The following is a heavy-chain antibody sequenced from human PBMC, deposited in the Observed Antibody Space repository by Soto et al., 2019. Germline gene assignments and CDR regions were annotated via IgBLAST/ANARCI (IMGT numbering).Heavy chain of an antibody. V-gene: IGHV3-21*01. CDR1: GFTFSSYS. D-gene: IGHD1-26*01. CDR3: TRHWLATREFDY. J-gene: IGHJ4*02. CDR2: ISSSSGHI. Sequence: GGSLRLSCAASGFTFSSYSVNWVRQAKGKGLEWVSSISSSSGHIYYADSLKGRFTISRDNAKNSLYLQMNSLRAEDTAVYYCTRHWLATREFDYWGQGTLVTVSS.